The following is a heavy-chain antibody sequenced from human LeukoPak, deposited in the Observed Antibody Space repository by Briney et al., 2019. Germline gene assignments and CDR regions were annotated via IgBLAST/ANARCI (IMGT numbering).Heavy chain of an antibody. CDR2: IDYSGST. J-gene: IGHJ4*02. Sequence: TVPLNCAVSGGSVNSDKSYWSGIRQHPGKGLEWIGYIDYSGSTYCTPSLNSRVTISGDTSNNQFSLKLSSVTAADTAVYYCARAVGNYFDYWGQG. CDR1: GGSVNSDKSY. D-gene: IGHD1-26*01. CDR3: ARAVGNYFDY. V-gene: IGHV4-31*11.